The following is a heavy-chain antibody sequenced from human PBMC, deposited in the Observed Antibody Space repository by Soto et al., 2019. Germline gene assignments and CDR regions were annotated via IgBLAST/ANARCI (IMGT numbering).Heavy chain of an antibody. V-gene: IGHV3-23*01. CDR1: AFTFSSYA. CDR2: VSGSGDSI. D-gene: IGHD2-21*02. Sequence: EVQLLESGGGLAQPGGSLRLSCAASAFTFSSYAMSWVRQAPGKGLEWVSAVSGSGDSIYYADSVKGRLTISRDNSKNTLYLQMNRLRAEDTAVYYCAKGRASDCPGCTQDYWGQGTLVTVSS. J-gene: IGHJ4*02. CDR3: AKGRASDCPGCTQDY.